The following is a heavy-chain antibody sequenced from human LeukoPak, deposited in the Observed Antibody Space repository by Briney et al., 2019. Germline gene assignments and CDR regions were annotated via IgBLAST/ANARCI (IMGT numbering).Heavy chain of an antibody. J-gene: IGHJ4*02. D-gene: IGHD5-18*01. CDR2: ISIGDSRT. CDR3: AKDKFRGYSYGYFDD. CDR1: GFTFNSYA. V-gene: IGHV3-23*01. Sequence: PGGSLRLSCAASGFTFNSYAMSWVRQAPGRGLEWVSGISIGDSRTYYADSVQGRFTISRDISKNTLYLQMNSLRAEDTAIYYCAKDKFRGYSYGYFDDWGQGTLVTVSS.